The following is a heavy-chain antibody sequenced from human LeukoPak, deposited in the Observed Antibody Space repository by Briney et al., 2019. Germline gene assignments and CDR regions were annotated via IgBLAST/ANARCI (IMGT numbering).Heavy chain of an antibody. CDR1: GFTFSTFG. CDR2: ILNDGSSK. V-gene: IGHV3-30*03. D-gene: IGHD6-19*01. CDR3: ARELEIAVAGTLGY. Sequence: GGSLRLSCAASGFTFSTFGMHWVRQAPGKGLEWVAVILNDGSSKYYADSVKGRFTISRDHSKNTLYLQMKSLRAEDTAVYYCARELEIAVAGTLGYWGQGTLVTVSS. J-gene: IGHJ4*02.